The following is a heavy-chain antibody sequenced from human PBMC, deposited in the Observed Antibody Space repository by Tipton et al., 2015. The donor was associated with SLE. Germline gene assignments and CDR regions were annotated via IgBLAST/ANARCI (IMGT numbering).Heavy chain of an antibody. CDR1: GFTFYSYT. CDR3: AKRANH. CDR2: IGASGVHM. V-gene: IGHV3-23*01. J-gene: IGHJ5*02. Sequence: SLRLSCAASGFTFYSYTMNWVRQAPGKGLEWVSSIGASGVHMFYADSVTGRFTISRDNSKNTLYLQMNSLRGEDTAVYFCAKRANHWGQGTLVTVSS.